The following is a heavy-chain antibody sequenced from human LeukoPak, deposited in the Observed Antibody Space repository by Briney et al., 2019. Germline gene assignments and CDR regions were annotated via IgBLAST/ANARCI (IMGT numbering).Heavy chain of an antibody. D-gene: IGHD4-17*01. J-gene: IGHJ4*02. V-gene: IGHV4-4*07. CDR3: ARGPTTVTRAFDY. CDR2: IYTSGST. Sequence: SETLSLTCTVSGGSFSIYYWSWIRQPAAKGLEWIGHIYTSGSTNYNPSLKSRVTMSVDTTKNQYSLHLSSVTAAETAVYYCARGPTTVTRAFDYWGQGTLVTVSS. CDR1: GGSFSIYY.